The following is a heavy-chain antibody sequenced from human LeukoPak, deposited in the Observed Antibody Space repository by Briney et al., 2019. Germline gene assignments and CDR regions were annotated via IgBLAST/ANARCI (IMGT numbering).Heavy chain of an antibody. CDR2: IRYDGSNK. Sequence: GGSLRLSCAASGFTFSSYGMHWVRQAPGKGLEWVAFIRYDGSNKYYADSVKGRFTISRDNSKNTLYLQMNSLRAEDTAVYYCAKDTDYYDSSGWDYWGQGTLVTVSS. CDR1: GFTFSSYG. V-gene: IGHV3-30*02. CDR3: AKDTDYYDSSGWDY. J-gene: IGHJ4*02. D-gene: IGHD3-22*01.